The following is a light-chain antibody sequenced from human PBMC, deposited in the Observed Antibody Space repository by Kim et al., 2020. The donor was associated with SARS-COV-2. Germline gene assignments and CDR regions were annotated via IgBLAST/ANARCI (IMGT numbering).Light chain of an antibody. CDR2: DDV. J-gene: IGLJ1*01. CDR1: GDKY. CDR3: QLWDSNTAV. Sequence: GDKYVCWYQQKAGQSPVLVMYDDVKRPSGIPDRFSGSNSGNTATLTISGTQVMDEADYYCQLWDSNTAVFGAGTKVTVL. V-gene: IGLV3-1*01.